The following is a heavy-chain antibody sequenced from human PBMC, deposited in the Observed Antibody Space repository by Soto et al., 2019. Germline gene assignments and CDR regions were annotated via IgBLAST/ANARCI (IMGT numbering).Heavy chain of an antibody. CDR2: IYYSGST. J-gene: IGHJ6*03. D-gene: IGHD3-3*01. CDR3: ARLAADYDFWSGSDYYYYMDV. Sequence: PSETLSLTCNVSGGSISSSRSYWAWFRQPPGKELEWIGYIYYSGSTYYNPSLKSRVTISVDTSKNQFSLKLSSVTAADTAVYYCARLAADYDFWSGSDYYYYMDVWGKGTTVTVSS. CDR1: GGSISSSRSY. V-gene: IGHV4-39*07.